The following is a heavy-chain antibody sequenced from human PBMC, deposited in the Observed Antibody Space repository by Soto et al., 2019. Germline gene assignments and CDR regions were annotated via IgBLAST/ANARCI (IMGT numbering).Heavy chain of an antibody. CDR2: INHSGST. CDR3: ARTDSSSWPYNWFDP. V-gene: IGHV4-34*01. J-gene: IGHJ5*02. CDR1: GGSFSGYY. D-gene: IGHD6-13*01. Sequence: PSETLSLTCAVYGGSFSGYYWSWIRQPPGEGLEWIGEINHSGSTNYNPSLKSRVTISVDTSKNQFSLKLSSVTAADTAVYYCARTDSSSWPYNWFDPWGQGTLVTVSS.